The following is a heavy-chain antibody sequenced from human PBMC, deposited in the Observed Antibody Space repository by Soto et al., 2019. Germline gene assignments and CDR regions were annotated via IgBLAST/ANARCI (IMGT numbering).Heavy chain of an antibody. J-gene: IGHJ4*02. Sequence: QVQLVQSGAEVKKPGASVKVSCKASGYTFTSYGITWVRQAPGQGLEWMGWISVYNDNTIYKQKLQGRVTMTTDTSASTAYMELRSLGYDDTAVYYCARTRTAAGQTISGYWGQGTLVTVSS. CDR2: ISVYNDNT. CDR1: GYTFTSYG. CDR3: ARTRTAAGQTISGY. D-gene: IGHD6-13*01. V-gene: IGHV1-18*01.